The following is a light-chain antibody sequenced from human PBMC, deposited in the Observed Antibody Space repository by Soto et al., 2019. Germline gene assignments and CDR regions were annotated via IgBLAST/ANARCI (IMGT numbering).Light chain of an antibody. CDR2: DAS. Sequence: IQRTQSPSTLSASVGDSVTITGGASQSISSWLAWYQQKTGKAPKLLIYDASSLESGVPSRFSGSGSGTDFTLTISSLQPEEVATYYCQKYNSAPHTFGQGTKVDI. J-gene: IGKJ1*01. CDR3: QKYNSAPHT. V-gene: IGKV1-5*01. CDR1: QSISSW.